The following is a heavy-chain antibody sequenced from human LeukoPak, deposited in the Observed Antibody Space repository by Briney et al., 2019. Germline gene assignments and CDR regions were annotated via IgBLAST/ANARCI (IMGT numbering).Heavy chain of an antibody. V-gene: IGHV4-59*02. D-gene: IGHD3-22*01. CDR3: ARASNYYYYDSAYYLYYFDY. CDR1: GASVSSNY. CDR2: THHSGST. Sequence: SETLSLTCTVSGASVSSNYWNWIRQPPGKGLEWIGYTHHSGSTNYNPSLKSRVTISVDTSKNQFSLKLSSVTAADTAVYYCARASNYYYYDSAYYLYYFDYWGQGTLVTVSS. J-gene: IGHJ4*02.